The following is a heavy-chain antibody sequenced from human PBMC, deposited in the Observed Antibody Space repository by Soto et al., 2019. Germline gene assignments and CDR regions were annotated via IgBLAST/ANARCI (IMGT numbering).Heavy chain of an antibody. D-gene: IGHD2-2*01. CDR2: ISAYNGNT. V-gene: IGHV1-18*01. Sequence: ASVKVSCKASGYTFTSYGISWVRQAPGQGLEWMGWISAYNGNTNYAQKLQGRVTMTTDTSTSTSYMELRSLRSDDTAVYYCARDGGSTSYYYYGMDVWGQGTTVTVSS. CDR1: GYTFTSYG. CDR3: ARDGGSTSYYYYGMDV. J-gene: IGHJ6*02.